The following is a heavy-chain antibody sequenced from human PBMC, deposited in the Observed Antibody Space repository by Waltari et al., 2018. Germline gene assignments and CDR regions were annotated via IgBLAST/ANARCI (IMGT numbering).Heavy chain of an antibody. D-gene: IGHD6-6*01. Sequence: EVQLVESGGGLVQPGRSLRLSCAASGFTFDDYAMHWVRQAPGKGLEWVSGSSWNSGSIGYADSVKGRFTISRDNAKNSLYLQMNSLRAEDMALYYCAKDRARYSSSSDAFDIWGQGTMVTVSS. V-gene: IGHV3-9*03. J-gene: IGHJ3*02. CDR3: AKDRARYSSSSDAFDI. CDR1: GFTFDDYA. CDR2: SSWNSGSI.